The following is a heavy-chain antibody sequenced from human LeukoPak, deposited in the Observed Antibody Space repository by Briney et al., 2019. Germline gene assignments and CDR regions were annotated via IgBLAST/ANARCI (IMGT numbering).Heavy chain of an antibody. V-gene: IGHV4-61*01. J-gene: IGHJ6*02. D-gene: IGHD3-3*01. CDR2: IYYSGST. Sequence: PSETLSLTCTVSGGSISSGSFYWTWIRQPPGKGLEWIGHIYYSGSTKYNPSLKSRVTISVDTSKNQFSLKLSSVTAADTAVYYCARAFQTPYYDFWSGYSDSSMDVWGQGTTVTVSS. CDR1: GGSISSGSFY. CDR3: ARAFQTPYYDFWSGYSDSSMDV.